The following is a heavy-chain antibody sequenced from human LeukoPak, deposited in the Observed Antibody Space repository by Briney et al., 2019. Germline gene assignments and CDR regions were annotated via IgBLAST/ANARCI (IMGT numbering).Heavy chain of an antibody. Sequence: GGSLRLSCAASGFTISTHYMSWVRQAPGKGLEWVSVIYKGGSTNYADSVKGRFTISRDNSKNTLYLQMNSLRAEDTAVYYCARGYDSSTYYPEPFQHWGQGTLVTVSS. CDR1: GFTISTHY. CDR2: IYKGGST. D-gene: IGHD3-22*01. CDR3: ARGYDSSTYYPEPFQH. J-gene: IGHJ1*01. V-gene: IGHV3-66*01.